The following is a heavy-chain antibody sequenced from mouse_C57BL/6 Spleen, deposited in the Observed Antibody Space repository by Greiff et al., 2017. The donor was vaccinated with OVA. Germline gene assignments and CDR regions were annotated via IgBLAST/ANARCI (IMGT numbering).Heavy chain of an antibody. CDR1: GYSITSGYY. Sequence: ESGPGLVKPSQSLSLTCSVTGYSITSGYYWNWIRQFPGNKLEWMGYISYDGSNNYNPSLKNRISITRDTSKKQFFLKLNSVTTEDTATYYCARGRDRGYWYFDVWGTGTTVTVSS. CDR2: ISYDGSN. CDR3: ARGRDRGYWYFDV. V-gene: IGHV3-6*01. D-gene: IGHD3-3*01. J-gene: IGHJ1*03.